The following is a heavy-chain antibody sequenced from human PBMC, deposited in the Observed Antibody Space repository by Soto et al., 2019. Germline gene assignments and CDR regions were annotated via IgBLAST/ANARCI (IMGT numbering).Heavy chain of an antibody. J-gene: IGHJ4*02. CDR1: GYTFSNYG. CDR2: ISAYTGNT. Sequence: QVQLEQSGAEVKKAGASVKVSCKTSGYTFSNYGISWVRQAPGQGLEWMAWISAYTGNTNFAQRFQGRVTMTTDTSTSTAYMELRSLRSDDTAVYYCARDTPASGAATLDFWGQGSLVTVSS. D-gene: IGHD2-15*01. V-gene: IGHV1-18*01. CDR3: ARDTPASGAATLDF.